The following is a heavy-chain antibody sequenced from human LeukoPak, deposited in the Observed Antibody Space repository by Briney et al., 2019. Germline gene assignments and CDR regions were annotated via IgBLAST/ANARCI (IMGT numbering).Heavy chain of an antibody. D-gene: IGHD2-15*01. V-gene: IGHV3-21*01. CDR3: ARTFSGDNCYLSCPFDY. CDR2: ISSSSIYM. CDR1: GFTFSGYT. J-gene: IGHJ4*02. Sequence: MSGGSLRLSCAASGFTFSGYTLNWVRQAPGKGLEWVSSISSSSIYMYYADSVEGRCTISRDNAKNSRYLQMNSLRAEDTAVYYCARTFSGDNCYLSCPFDYWGQGTLVTASS.